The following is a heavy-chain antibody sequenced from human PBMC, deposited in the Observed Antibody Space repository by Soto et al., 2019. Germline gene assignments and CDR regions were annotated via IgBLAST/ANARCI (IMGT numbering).Heavy chain of an antibody. CDR3: ARSSPLALIPAPSEYFQH. CDR2: IYYSGST. Sequence: SEILSLTCTVSGGSISSGDYYWSWIRQPPGKGLEWIGYIYYSGSTYYNPSLKSRVTISVDTSKNQFSLKLSSVTAADAAVYYCARSSPLALIPAPSEYFQHWGQGTLVTVSS. V-gene: IGHV4-30-4*01. CDR1: GGSISSGDYY. D-gene: IGHD3-16*01. J-gene: IGHJ1*01.